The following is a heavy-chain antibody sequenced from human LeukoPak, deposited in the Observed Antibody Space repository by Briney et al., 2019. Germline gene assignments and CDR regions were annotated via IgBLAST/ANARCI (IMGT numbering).Heavy chain of an antibody. J-gene: IGHJ4*02. CDR2: IGGSGSYT. CDR1: GFTFSTYA. Sequence: GGSLRLSCAASGFTFSTYAMIWVRQAPGKGLEWVSVIGGSGSYTYYADSVKGRFTISRDNSEDTLYLQMNSLRAEDTAVYYCARDWYDYWGQGTLVTVSS. D-gene: IGHD6-13*01. V-gene: IGHV3-23*01. CDR3: ARDWYDY.